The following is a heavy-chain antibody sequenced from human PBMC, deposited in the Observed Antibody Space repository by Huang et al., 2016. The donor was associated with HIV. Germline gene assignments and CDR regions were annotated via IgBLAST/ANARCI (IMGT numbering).Heavy chain of an antibody. V-gene: IGHV1-46*03. Sequence: QVQLVQSGAEVKKPGASVKVSCKASGYIFTNYYMHWVRQAPGQGLQWMGIINPNGGATTYERKFHDKVTMTRDTSANTLYMELSGLRSDDTAVYYCVRGSSTREEYFQYWGQGTLITVSS. J-gene: IGHJ1*01. D-gene: IGHD6-13*01. CDR1: GYIFTNYY. CDR2: INPNGGAT. CDR3: VRGSSTREEYFQY.